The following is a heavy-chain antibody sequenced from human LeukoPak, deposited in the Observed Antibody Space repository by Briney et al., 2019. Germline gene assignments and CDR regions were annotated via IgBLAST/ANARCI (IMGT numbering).Heavy chain of an antibody. CDR3: VRNSSELGA. CDR1: GFTVSNNY. Sequence: PGGSLRLSCAASGFTVSNNYTSWVRRAAGKGLEWVALIYSGGSTYYADSVKGRFTISRDNSKNTLHLQMNSLRAEDTAVYYCVRNSSELGAWGQGTLVTVSS. V-gene: IGHV3-53*01. D-gene: IGHD2-15*01. J-gene: IGHJ5*02. CDR2: IYSGGST.